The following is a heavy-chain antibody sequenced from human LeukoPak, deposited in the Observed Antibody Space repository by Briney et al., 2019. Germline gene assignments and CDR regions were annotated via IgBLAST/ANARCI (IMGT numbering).Heavy chain of an antibody. Sequence: GASVKVSCKASGYTFTSYAISWVRQAPGQGLEWMGGIIPIFGTANYAQKFQGRVTITADESTSTAYMELSSLRSEDTAVFYCAGSTVTRLAEYFQHWGQGTLVTVSS. CDR2: IIPIFGTA. CDR1: GYTFTSYA. D-gene: IGHD4-17*01. V-gene: IGHV1-69*13. J-gene: IGHJ1*01. CDR3: AGSTVTRLAEYFQH.